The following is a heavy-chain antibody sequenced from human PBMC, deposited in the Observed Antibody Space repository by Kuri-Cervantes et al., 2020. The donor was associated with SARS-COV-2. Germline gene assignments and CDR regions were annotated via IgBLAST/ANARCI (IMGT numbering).Heavy chain of an antibody. Sequence: ASVKVSCKASGYTFTTYGITWVRQAPGQGLEWMGWISTYNANADYAQKLQGRVTMTTDTSTSIAYMELRGLRSDGTAIYYCAGGFDYGDYPYYYGMDVWGQGTTVTVSS. D-gene: IGHD4-17*01. CDR3: AGGFDYGDYPYYYGMDV. CDR2: ISTYNANA. J-gene: IGHJ6*02. CDR1: GYTFTTYG. V-gene: IGHV1-18*04.